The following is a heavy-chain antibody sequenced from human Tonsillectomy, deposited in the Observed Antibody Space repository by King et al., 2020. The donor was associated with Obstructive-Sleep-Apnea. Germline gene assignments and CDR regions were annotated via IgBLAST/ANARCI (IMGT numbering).Heavy chain of an antibody. D-gene: IGHD6-13*01. V-gene: IGHV3-7*03. J-gene: IGHJ4*02. Sequence: QLVQSGGGLVQPGGSLRLSCAASGFTFSSYWMSWVRQAPGKGLEWVANIKQDGSEKYYVESVKGRFTISRDNAKNSRYLQMNSLRAEDTAVYYCARGIREAAASLGYWGQGTLVTVSS. CDR2: IKQDGSEK. CDR3: ARGIREAAASLGY. CDR1: GFTFSSYW.